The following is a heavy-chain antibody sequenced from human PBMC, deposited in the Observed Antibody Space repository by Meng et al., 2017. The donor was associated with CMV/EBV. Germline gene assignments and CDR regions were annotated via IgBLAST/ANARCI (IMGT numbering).Heavy chain of an antibody. D-gene: IGHD2-15*01. Sequence: GGSLRLSCAASGFTFSSYAMHWVRQAPGKGLEWVAVISYDGSNKYYADSVKGRFTISRDNSKNTLYLQMNSLRAEDTAVYYCARGGKGYCSGGSCYSQNYYYYGMDVWGQGTTVTVSS. CDR3: ARGGKGYCSGGSCYSQNYYYYGMDV. CDR2: ISYDGSNK. J-gene: IGHJ6*02. V-gene: IGHV3-30*04. CDR1: GFTFSSYA.